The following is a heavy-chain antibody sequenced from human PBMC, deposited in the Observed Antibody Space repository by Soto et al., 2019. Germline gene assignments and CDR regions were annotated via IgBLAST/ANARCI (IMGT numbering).Heavy chain of an antibody. D-gene: IGHD6-13*01. CDR2: IGVNVGHI. CDR3: AKWQQLK. CDR1: GFNFNYYT. V-gene: IGHV3-21*01. Sequence: GGSLRLSCVGSGFNFNYYTMTWVRQAPGKGLEWVASIGVNVGHIFYADSVKGRFTISRDDSKKTLFLQMNSLKDEDTAVYYCAKWQQLKWGQGTLVTVSS. J-gene: IGHJ4*02.